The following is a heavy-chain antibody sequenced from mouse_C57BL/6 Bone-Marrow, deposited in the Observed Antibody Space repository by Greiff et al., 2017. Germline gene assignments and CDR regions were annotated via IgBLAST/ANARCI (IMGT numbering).Heavy chain of an antibody. V-gene: IGHV1-64*01. Sequence: VQLQQPGAELVKPGASVTLSCKASGYTFTSYWMHWVKQRPGQGLEWIGMIHPNSGSTNYNEKFKIKATLTVDKSSSTAYMQLSSLTSEDSAVYYCARGITTVVATNFDYWGQGTTLTVAS. J-gene: IGHJ2*01. CDR3: ARGITTVVATNFDY. CDR2: IHPNSGST. D-gene: IGHD1-1*01. CDR1: GYTFTSYW.